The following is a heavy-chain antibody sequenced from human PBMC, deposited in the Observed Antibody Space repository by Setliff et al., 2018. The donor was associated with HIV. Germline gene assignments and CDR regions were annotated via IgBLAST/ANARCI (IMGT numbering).Heavy chain of an antibody. V-gene: IGHV1-2*02. D-gene: IGHD6-19*01. J-gene: IGHJ3*02. Sequence: GASVKVSCKTSGYTFDAKYIHWARQAPGQGLEWMGWINPNSGGTNYAQNMQGRVTMTTDTSTTTAYMELRSLRSDDTAVYYCATITVAGTGAFDIWGQGTMVTVSS. CDR3: ATITVAGTGAFDI. CDR1: GYTFDAKY. CDR2: INPNSGGT.